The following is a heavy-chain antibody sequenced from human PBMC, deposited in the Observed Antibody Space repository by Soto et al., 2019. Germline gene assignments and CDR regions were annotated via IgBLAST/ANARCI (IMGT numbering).Heavy chain of an antibody. J-gene: IGHJ4*02. CDR3: AKGSRGYYGSTNYYYFDS. Sequence: VQLLESGGGLVQPGGSLRLSCAASGFTFSSYAMSWVRQAPGKGLEWVSGINDSGDSTYYADSVKGRFTISRDNSKNTLFLQMNSLRAEDTALYYCAKGSRGYYGSTNYYYFDSWGQGTPVTVSS. CDR1: GFTFSSYA. D-gene: IGHD3-22*01. CDR2: INDSGDST. V-gene: IGHV3-23*01.